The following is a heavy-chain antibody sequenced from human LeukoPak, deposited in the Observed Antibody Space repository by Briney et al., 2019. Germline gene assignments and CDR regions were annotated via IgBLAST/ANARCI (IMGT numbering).Heavy chain of an antibody. V-gene: IGHV4-34*01. Sequence: SETLSLTCAVYGGSFSGYFWSWIRQPPGKGLEWIGEINHSGSTNYNPSLKSRVTISVDTSKNQFSLKLSSVTAADTAVYYCARARGYSGYDVDYWGQGTLVTVSS. CDR2: INHSGST. CDR3: ARARGYSGYDVDY. CDR1: GGSFSGYF. J-gene: IGHJ4*02. D-gene: IGHD5-12*01.